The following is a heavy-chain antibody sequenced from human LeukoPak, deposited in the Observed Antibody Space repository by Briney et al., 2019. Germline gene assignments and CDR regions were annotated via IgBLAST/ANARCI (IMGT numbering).Heavy chain of an antibody. CDR1: GYSFTSYW. V-gene: IGHV5-51*01. Sequence: GASLQISCEASGYSFTSYWIGWVRQLPGKGLEWMGIIYPGDSDTRYSPSFQGQVTISADKSISTAYLQWSSLKASDTAMYYCARHVASGQFWNPPIYWGQGTLVTVS. D-gene: IGHD1-1*01. J-gene: IGHJ4*02. CDR3: ARHVASGQFWNPPIY. CDR2: IYPGDSDT.